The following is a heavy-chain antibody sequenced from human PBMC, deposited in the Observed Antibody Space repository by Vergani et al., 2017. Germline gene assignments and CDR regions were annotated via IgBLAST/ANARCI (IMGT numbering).Heavy chain of an antibody. V-gene: IGHV3-33*01. Sequence: QVQLVESGGGVVQPGRSLRLSCAASGFTFNHYGMHWVRQAPGKGLEGVAVTWYDGNNKQYADSVKGRFTISRDNSKSTMYLQMNSLRDEDTGVYYCARDLQLLYNRFDPWGQGTLVTVSS. CDR2: TWYDGNNK. J-gene: IGHJ5*02. D-gene: IGHD1-14*01. CDR1: GFTFNHYG. CDR3: ARDLQLLYNRFDP.